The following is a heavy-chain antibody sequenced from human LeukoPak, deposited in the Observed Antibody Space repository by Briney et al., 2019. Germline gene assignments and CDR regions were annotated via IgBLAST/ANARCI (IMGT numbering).Heavy chain of an antibody. Sequence: GGSRRLSCAASGFTFSSYAMSWVRQAPGKGLEWVSAISGSGGSTYYADSVKGRFTISRDNSKNTLYLQMNSLRAEDTAVYYCAKDRSIGTVGYYMDVWGKGTTVTVSS. V-gene: IGHV3-23*01. D-gene: IGHD3-16*01. CDR3: AKDRSIGTVGYYMDV. CDR2: ISGSGGST. J-gene: IGHJ6*03. CDR1: GFTFSSYA.